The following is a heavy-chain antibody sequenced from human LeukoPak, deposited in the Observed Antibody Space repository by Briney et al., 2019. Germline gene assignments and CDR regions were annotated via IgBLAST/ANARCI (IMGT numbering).Heavy chain of an antibody. D-gene: IGHD1-26*01. V-gene: IGHV3-72*01. J-gene: IGHJ3*02. CDR1: GFPLSDAW. CDR3: ASPVGATTVRAFDI. Sequence: GGSLRLSCAVSGFPLSDAWMNWVRQAPGKGLEWVGRTRNEANIYTTKYAASVKGRFTISRDDSKNSLYLQMNSLKTEDTAVYYCASPVGATTVRAFDIWGQGTMVTVSS. CDR2: TRNEANIYTT.